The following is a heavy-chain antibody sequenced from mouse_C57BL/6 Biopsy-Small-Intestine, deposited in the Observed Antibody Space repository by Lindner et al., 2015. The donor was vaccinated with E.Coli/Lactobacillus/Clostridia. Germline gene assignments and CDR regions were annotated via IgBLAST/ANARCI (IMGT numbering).Heavy chain of an antibody. V-gene: IGHV1-82*01. Sequence: VQLQESGPELVKPGASVKISCKASGYAFSSSWMNWVKQRPGKGLEWIGRIFPGDGDTNYNGKFRGKATLTADKSSSTAYMQLSSLTSEDSAVYFCSRSPHYYGMDYWGQGTSVTVSS. CDR1: GYAFSSSW. CDR3: SRSPHYYGMDY. J-gene: IGHJ4*01. CDR2: IFPGDGDT.